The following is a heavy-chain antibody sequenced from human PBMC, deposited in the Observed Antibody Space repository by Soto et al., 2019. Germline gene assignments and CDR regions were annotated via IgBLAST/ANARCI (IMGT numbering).Heavy chain of an antibody. CDR1: GGSISSGGYS. CDR3: AGGGGPPPYH. V-gene: IGHV4-30-2*01. CDR2: IYHSGST. J-gene: IGHJ5*02. D-gene: IGHD1-26*01. Sequence: QLQLQESGSGLVKPSQTLSLTCAVSGGSISSGGYSWSWIRQPPGKGLEWIGYIYHSGSTYYNPSLQGRVTRSVGRSKNQFPPKLRPVAAADTAVYYWAGGGGPPPYHWGQGTLVTVSS.